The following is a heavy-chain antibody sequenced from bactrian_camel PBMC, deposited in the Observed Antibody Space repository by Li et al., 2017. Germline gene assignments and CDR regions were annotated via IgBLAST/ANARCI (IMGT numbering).Heavy chain of an antibody. CDR2: LDSDGLA. Sequence: HVQLVESGGGSVQAGGSLRLSCVASGYDPRNFCMGWFRGDDREGLAGLDSDGLAIYANKVKGRFTITFDSAKMTLYLQMNDLKPEDTARYYCGANRRSGTGYCNPRLRPFYGMTSWGEGTQVTVS. CDR3: GANRRSGTGYCNPRLRPFYGMTS. D-gene: IGHD7*01. J-gene: IGHJ4*01. CDR1: GYDPRNFC. V-gene: IGHV3S53*01.